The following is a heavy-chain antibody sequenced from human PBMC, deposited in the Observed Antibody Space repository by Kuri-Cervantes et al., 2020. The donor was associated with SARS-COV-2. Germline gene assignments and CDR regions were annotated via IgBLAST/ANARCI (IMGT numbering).Heavy chain of an antibody. V-gene: IGHV4-34*01. CDR3: AGGYLFDY. Sequence: SETLSLTCAVYGGSFSGYYWSWIRQPPGKGLEWIGSIYHSGSTYYNPSLKSRVTISVDTSKNQFSLKLSSVTAADTAVYYCAGGYLFDYWGQGALVTVSS. CDR1: GGSFSGYY. J-gene: IGHJ4*02. D-gene: IGHD3-16*02. CDR2: IYHSGST.